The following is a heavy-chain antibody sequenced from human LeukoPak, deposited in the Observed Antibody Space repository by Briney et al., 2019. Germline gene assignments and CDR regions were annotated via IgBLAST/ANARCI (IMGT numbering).Heavy chain of an antibody. CDR2: INPCGGST. J-gene: IGHJ4*02. V-gene: IGHV1-46*01. CDR3: ARDIAPRPGPEYYFDS. CDR1: GYTFTNYY. D-gene: IGHD6-6*01. Sequence: GASVKVSCKASGYTFTNYYLHWLRQAPGQGLDWMGIINPCGGSTNYAQNFQGRVSMTTDMSTTTVYMELSHLRSEDTALYSCARDIAPRPGPEYYFDSWGQGTLVTVSS.